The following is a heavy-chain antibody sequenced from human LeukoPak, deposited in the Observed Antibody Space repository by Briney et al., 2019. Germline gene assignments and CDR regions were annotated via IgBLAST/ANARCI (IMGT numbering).Heavy chain of an antibody. CDR1: GFTFNTDG. V-gene: IGHV3-23*01. J-gene: IGHJ5*02. CDR2: ISDNVGNT. D-gene: IGHD2-2*01. Sequence: PGGSLRLSCAASGFTFNTDGMASVRQAPEQRREWVSTISDNVGNTHYAASVKGRFTISRDNSKNTLYLQMNSLRAEDTAVYYCANDVPPTRNIVVVPVTMMETWGQGTLVTVSS. CDR3: ANDVPPTRNIVVVPVTMMET.